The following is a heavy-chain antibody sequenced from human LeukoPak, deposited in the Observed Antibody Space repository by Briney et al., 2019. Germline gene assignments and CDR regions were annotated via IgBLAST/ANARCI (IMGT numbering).Heavy chain of an antibody. CDR1: GFTFSSYS. V-gene: IGHV3-48*04. CDR2: ISSSSGTI. J-gene: IGHJ4*02. CDR3: ATASAHALDY. Sequence: GGSLRLSCAASGFTFSSYSMNWVRQAPGKGLEWVSYISSSSGTIYYADSVKGRFTISRDNAKKSLYLQMDSLRAEDTAVYYCATASAHALDYWGQGTLVTVSS.